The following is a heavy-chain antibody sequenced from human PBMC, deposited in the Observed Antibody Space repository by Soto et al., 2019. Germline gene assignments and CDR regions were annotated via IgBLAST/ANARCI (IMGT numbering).Heavy chain of an antibody. Sequence: EVQLVESGGGLVRPGGSLRLSCAASGFSFSSYWMHWVRQVPGKGLVWVARMNEDGGTTDYADSVKGRFTISRDNAKNTLYLLINSVRVEDTAVYYCASDLSGRADVWGQGTTVTV. CDR1: GFSFSSYW. CDR2: MNEDGGTT. V-gene: IGHV3-74*02. CDR3: ASDLSGRADV. D-gene: IGHD3-10*01. J-gene: IGHJ6*02.